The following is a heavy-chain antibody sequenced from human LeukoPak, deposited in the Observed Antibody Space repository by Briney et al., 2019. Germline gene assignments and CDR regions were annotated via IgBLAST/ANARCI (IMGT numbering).Heavy chain of an antibody. J-gene: IGHJ6*03. CDR2: INHSGST. V-gene: IGHV4-34*01. Sequence: PSETLSLTCAAYGGSFSGYYWSWIRQPPGKGLEWIGEINHSGSTNYNPSLKSRVTISVDTSKNQFSLKLSSVTAADTAVYYCARGRGSTKGVRYYYYMDVWGKGTTVTVSS. CDR3: ARGRGSTKGVRYYYYMDV. D-gene: IGHD2-2*01. CDR1: GGSFSGYY.